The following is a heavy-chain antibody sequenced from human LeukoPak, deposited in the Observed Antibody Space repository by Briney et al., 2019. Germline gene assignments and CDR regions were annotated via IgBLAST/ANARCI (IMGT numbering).Heavy chain of an antibody. V-gene: IGHV1-24*01. CDR2: FDPEDGET. CDR3: ATASPNRGSGWTGAFDI. CDR1: GYTLTELS. D-gene: IGHD6-19*01. J-gene: IGHJ3*02. Sequence: ASVKVSCKVSGYTLTELSMHWVRQAPGKGLEWMGGFDPEDGETIYAQKFQGRVTMTEDTSTDTAYMELSSLRSEDTAVYYCATASPNRGSGWTGAFDIWGQGTVVTVSS.